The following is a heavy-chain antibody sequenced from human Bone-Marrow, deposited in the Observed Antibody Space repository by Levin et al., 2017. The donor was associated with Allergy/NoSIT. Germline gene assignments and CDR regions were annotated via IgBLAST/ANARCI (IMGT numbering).Heavy chain of an antibody. CDR3: ARAGVSTAGRPSYFDY. D-gene: IGHD6-6*01. V-gene: IGHV4-39*07. CDR2: INYSGSR. Sequence: SETLSLTCTASGGSISSRGPYWGWVRQPPGTGLEWLGSINYSGSRYYNPSLKSRLTMSVDTSKKQFSLRLTSVTAADTAVYYCARAGVSTAGRPSYFDYWGQRILVTVS. J-gene: IGHJ4*02. CDR1: GGSISSRGPY.